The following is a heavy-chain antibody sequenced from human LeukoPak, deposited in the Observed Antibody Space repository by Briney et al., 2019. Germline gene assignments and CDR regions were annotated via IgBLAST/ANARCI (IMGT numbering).Heavy chain of an antibody. J-gene: IGHJ6*04. CDR3: ARDRSVVVPAAMPGYYYYGMDV. V-gene: IGHV1-2*04. CDR2: INPNSGGT. Sequence: ASVKVSCKASGYTFTGYYMHSVRQAPGQGLEWMGWINPNSGGTNYAQKFQGWVTMTRDTPISTAYMELSRLRSDDAAVYYCARDRSVVVPAAMPGYYYYGMDVWGKGTTVTVSS. D-gene: IGHD2-2*01. CDR1: GYTFTGYY.